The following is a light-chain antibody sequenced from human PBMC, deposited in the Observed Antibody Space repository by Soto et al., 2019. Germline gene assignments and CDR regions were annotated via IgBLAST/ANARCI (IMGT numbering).Light chain of an antibody. CDR2: DAS. V-gene: IGKV1-5*01. CDR1: QSISSW. CDR3: QQYNSWT. J-gene: IGKJ2*01. Sequence: DIPMTQSPSTLSASVGVRVTITCRASQSISSWLAWYQQKPGKAPKLLIYDASSLESGVPSRFSGSGSGTEFTLTISSLQPDDFATYYCQQYNSWTFGQGTKLEIK.